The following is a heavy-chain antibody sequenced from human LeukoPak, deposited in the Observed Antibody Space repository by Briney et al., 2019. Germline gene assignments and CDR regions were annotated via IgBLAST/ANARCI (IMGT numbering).Heavy chain of an antibody. CDR3: ARNVGSGWVGN. Sequence: PAGGSLRLSCAASGFTFSSYAMSWVRQAPGKGLVWVSNINSHGTSTTYADSVKGRFTISRDNAKNTLYLQMNSLKAEDTAVYYCARNVGSGWVGNWGQGTLVTVSS. J-gene: IGHJ4*02. V-gene: IGHV3-74*03. D-gene: IGHD6-19*01. CDR1: GFTFSSYA. CDR2: INSHGTST.